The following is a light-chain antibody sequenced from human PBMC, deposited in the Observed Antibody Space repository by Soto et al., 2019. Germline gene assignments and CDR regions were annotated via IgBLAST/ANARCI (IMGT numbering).Light chain of an antibody. CDR3: SSYTSSSTL. Sequence: QTVVTQPPSVSGAPGQRVTISCTGSSSNIGAGHDVHWYQHLPGTAPKLLIYGNGNRPSGVPDRFSGSKSGTSASLAITGLQAEDEADYYCSSYTSSSTLFGTGTKVTVL. CDR1: SSNIGAGHD. CDR2: GNG. J-gene: IGLJ1*01. V-gene: IGLV1-40*01.